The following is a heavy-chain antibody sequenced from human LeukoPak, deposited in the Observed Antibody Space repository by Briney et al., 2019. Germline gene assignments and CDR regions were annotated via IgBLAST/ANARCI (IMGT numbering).Heavy chain of an antibody. V-gene: IGHV3-64D*06. CDR3: VKGGGTIVGAIPFDF. Sequence: GGSLRLSCSASGFAFSSYAMQWVRQAPGKGLEYVSAINNNGGTTYYADSVKGRFTVSRDNSKNTLYLQMSSLRVEDTAVYYCVKGGGTIVGAIPFDFWGQGTLDTVSS. CDR1: GFAFSSYA. D-gene: IGHD1-26*01. J-gene: IGHJ4*02. CDR2: INNNGGTT.